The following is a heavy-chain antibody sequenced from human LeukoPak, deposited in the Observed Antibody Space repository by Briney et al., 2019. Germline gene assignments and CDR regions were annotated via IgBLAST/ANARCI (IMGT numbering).Heavy chain of an antibody. CDR2: INWNGGST. Sequence: GGSLRLSCAASGFTFDDYGMSWVRQAPGKGLEWVSGINWNGGSTGYADSVKGRFTISRDNAKNSLYLQMNSLRAEDTALYHCARDHVYSSSWYGGNDAFDIWGQGTMVTVSS. CDR1: GFTFDDYG. CDR3: ARDHVYSSSWYGGNDAFDI. V-gene: IGHV3-20*01. D-gene: IGHD6-13*01. J-gene: IGHJ3*02.